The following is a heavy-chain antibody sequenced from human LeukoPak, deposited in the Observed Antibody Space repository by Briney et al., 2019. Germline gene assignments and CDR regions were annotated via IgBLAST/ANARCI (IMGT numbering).Heavy chain of an antibody. CDR3: ARDLMPYVDPEYFDH. J-gene: IGHJ4*02. V-gene: IGHV4-34*01. CDR2: INHSGST. D-gene: IGHD3-9*01. Sequence: SSETLSLTCAVYGGSFSGYYWSWIRQPPGKGLEWIGEINHSGSTNYNPSLKSRVAISVDTSKNQFSLKLSSVTAADTAVYYCARDLMPYVDPEYFDHWGQGTLVTVSS. CDR1: GGSFSGYY.